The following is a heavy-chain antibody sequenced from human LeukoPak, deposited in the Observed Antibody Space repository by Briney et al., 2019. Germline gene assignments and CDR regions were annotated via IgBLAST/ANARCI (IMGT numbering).Heavy chain of an antibody. CDR1: GFTFSSYA. Sequence: GGSLRLSCAASGFTFSSYAMSWVRQAPGKGLEWVSGISGSGVSTYYADSVKGRFTISRDNSKNTLYLQMNSLRAEDTAVYYCAKAKGAGHYRTYCLDYWGQGTLVTVSS. V-gene: IGHV3-23*01. D-gene: IGHD3-10*01. CDR3: AKAKGAGHYRTYCLDY. CDR2: ISGSGVST. J-gene: IGHJ4*02.